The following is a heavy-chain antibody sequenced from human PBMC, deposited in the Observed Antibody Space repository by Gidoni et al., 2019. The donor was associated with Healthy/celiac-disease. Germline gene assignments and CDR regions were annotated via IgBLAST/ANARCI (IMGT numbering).Heavy chain of an antibody. Sequence: GWIRQPPGKGLEWIGSIYYSGSTYYNPSLKSRVTISVDTSKNQFSLKLSSVTAADTAVYYCARLTKYSGSYLSAFDLWGQGTMVTVSA. V-gene: IGHV4-39*01. CDR2: IYYSGST. J-gene: IGHJ3*01. CDR3: ARLTKYSGSYLSAFDL. D-gene: IGHD1-26*01.